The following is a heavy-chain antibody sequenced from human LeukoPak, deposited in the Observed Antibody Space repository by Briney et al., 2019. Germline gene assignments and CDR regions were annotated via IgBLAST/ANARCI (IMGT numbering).Heavy chain of an antibody. CDR3: ARSKKGYYYDSSGYYGVDY. D-gene: IGHD3-22*01. CDR2: INPNSGGT. J-gene: IGHJ4*02. Sequence: ASVKVSCKASGYTFTGYYMHWVRQAPGQGLEWMGWINPNSGGTNYAQKFQGRVTMTRDTSISTAYMELSRLRSDDTAVYYCARSKKGYYYDSSGYYGVDYWGQGTLVTVSS. CDR1: GYTFTGYY. V-gene: IGHV1-2*02.